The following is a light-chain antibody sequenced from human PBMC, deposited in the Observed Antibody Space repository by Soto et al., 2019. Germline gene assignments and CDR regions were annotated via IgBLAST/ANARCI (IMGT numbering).Light chain of an antibody. Sequence: DIPMTQSPSSLSASVGDRVTITCRASQNIRNYLNWYHQKPGNAPKLLIYTASNLQSGVPSRFSGSGSGTDFTLTISSLQPEDFATYYCQQSDSTPITFGQGTRLEVK. CDR2: TAS. J-gene: IGKJ5*01. V-gene: IGKV1-39*01. CDR1: QNIRNY. CDR3: QQSDSTPIT.